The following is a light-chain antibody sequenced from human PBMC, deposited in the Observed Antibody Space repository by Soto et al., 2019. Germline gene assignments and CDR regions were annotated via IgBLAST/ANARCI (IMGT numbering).Light chain of an antibody. CDR1: QSVDTC. CDR3: QQFYRYPWT. CDR2: KAS. Sequence: DIQMTQSPSTLSASVGDRVTITCRASQSVDTCLAWYQQKPGKAPHLLIYKASSLETGVPSRFSGSGSVTEFTLTISSLQPDDYGTYYCQQFYRYPWTFGQGTTVDLK. V-gene: IGKV1-5*03. J-gene: IGKJ1*01.